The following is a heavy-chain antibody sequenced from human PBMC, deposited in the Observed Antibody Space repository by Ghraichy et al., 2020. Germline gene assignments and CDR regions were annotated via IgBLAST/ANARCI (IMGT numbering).Heavy chain of an antibody. D-gene: IGHD3-10*01. CDR3: ARAITMVRGVIRFFDY. Sequence: LSLTCAASGFTFSSYWMSWVRQAPGKGLEWVANIKQDGSEKYYVDSVKGRFTISRDNAKNSLYLQMNSLRAEDTAVYYCARAITMVRGVIRFFDYWGQGTLVTVSS. J-gene: IGHJ4*02. V-gene: IGHV3-7*03. CDR2: IKQDGSEK. CDR1: GFTFSSYW.